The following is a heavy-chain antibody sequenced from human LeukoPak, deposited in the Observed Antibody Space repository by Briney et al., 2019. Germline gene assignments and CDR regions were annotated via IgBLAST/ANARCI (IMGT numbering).Heavy chain of an antibody. CDR1: GFTFSSYG. CDR2: IRYDGGNE. Sequence: GGSLRLSCAASGFTFSSYGMHWVRQAPGKGLEWVAFIRYDGGNEYYADSVKGRFTISRDNSRNTLYLQMNSLRAEDTAVYHCAKDLPAAYFDYWGQGTLVTVSS. CDR3: AKDLPAAYFDY. D-gene: IGHD2-2*01. J-gene: IGHJ4*02. V-gene: IGHV3-30*02.